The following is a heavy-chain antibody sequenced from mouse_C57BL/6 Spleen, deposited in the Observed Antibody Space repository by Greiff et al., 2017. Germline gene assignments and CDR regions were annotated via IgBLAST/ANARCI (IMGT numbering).Heavy chain of an antibody. Sequence: QVQLQQPGAELVKPGASVKLSCKASGYTFTSYWMQWVKQRPGQGLEWIGEIDPSDSYTNYNQKFKGKATLTVDTSSSTAYMQLSSLTSEDSAVYYCARSRLGPDYWGQGTTLTVSS. J-gene: IGHJ2*01. V-gene: IGHV1-50*01. CDR3: ARSRLGPDY. CDR2: IDPSDSYT. D-gene: IGHD4-1*01. CDR1: GYTFTSYW.